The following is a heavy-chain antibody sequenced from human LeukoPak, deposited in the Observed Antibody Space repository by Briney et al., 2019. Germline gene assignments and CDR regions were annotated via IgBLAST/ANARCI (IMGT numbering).Heavy chain of an antibody. V-gene: IGHV3-23*01. Sequence: PGGSLRLSCAASGFTFSSYAMSWVRQAPGKGLEWVSAISGSGGSTYYADSVKGRFTICRDNSKNTLYLQMNSLRAEDTAVYYCARKAAAGPAAHYMDVWGKGTTVTVSS. CDR1: GFTFSSYA. D-gene: IGHD6-13*01. J-gene: IGHJ6*03. CDR2: ISGSGGST. CDR3: ARKAAAGPAAHYMDV.